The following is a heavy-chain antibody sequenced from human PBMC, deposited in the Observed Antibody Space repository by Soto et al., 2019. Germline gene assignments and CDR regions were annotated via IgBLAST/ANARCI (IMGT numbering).Heavy chain of an antibody. Sequence: QVQLVESGGGLVKPGGSLGLSCAVSGFPFSDYYLTWIRQAPGKGLEWVSYISSSTSHTNYADSVKGRFTISRDNAKNSLFLQMNSLRAEDTAVYYCARGRGAAADYFDFWGQGTLVTVSS. J-gene: IGHJ4*02. CDR2: ISSSTSHT. V-gene: IGHV3-11*05. CDR1: GFPFSDYY. CDR3: ARGRGAAADYFDF. D-gene: IGHD6-13*01.